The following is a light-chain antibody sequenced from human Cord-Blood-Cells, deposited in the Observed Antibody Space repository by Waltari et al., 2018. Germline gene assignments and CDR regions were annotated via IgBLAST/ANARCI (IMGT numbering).Light chain of an antibody. J-gene: IGKJ2*01. CDR3: QQSYSTPYT. CDR1: QSTSSY. Sequence: DIQMTQSPPSLSASVGDRVPITCRASQSTSSYLNWYQQKPGKAPKLPIYAASSLQSGVPSRFSGSGSGTDFTLTISSLQPEDFATYYCQQSYSTPYTFGQGTKLEIK. V-gene: IGKV1-39*01. CDR2: AAS.